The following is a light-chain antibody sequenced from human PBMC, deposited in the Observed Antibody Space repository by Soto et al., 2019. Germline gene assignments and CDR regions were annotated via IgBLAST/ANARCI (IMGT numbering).Light chain of an antibody. CDR3: QQCRNWPLT. Sequence: EIVMTQSPATLSVSPGEGATLSCKASQNVYNNLAWYQQRPGQPPRLLICDASTRATGISARFSGSGYGTEFTLTISSLQSEDFAVYFCQQCRNWPLTFGGGT. V-gene: IGKV3-15*01. J-gene: IGKJ4*01. CDR2: DAS. CDR1: QNVYNN.